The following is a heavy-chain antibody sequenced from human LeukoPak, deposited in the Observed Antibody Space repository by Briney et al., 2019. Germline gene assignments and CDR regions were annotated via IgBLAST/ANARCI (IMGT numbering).Heavy chain of an antibody. CDR3: ARAVMDSSGWYDY. Sequence: GGSLRLSCAASGFTFSSYAMHWVRQAPGKGLEWVGLIRYDGSDKYYADSVKGPFTISRDNSKNTLFVQMNSLRAEDTAVYYCARAVMDSSGWYDYWGQGTLVTVSS. CDR2: IRYDGSDK. CDR1: GFTFSSYA. J-gene: IGHJ4*02. V-gene: IGHV3-30*04. D-gene: IGHD6-19*01.